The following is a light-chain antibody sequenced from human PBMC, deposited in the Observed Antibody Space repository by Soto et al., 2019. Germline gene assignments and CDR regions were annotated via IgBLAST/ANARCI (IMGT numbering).Light chain of an antibody. J-gene: IGKJ1*01. CDR1: QAIRNR. V-gene: IGKV1-6*01. Sequence: AIQMTQSPSSLSASVGDRVTITCRASQAIRNRLGWYQQKPGKAPKLLIYAASSLQSGVPSRFSGSGSGTDFTLTISCLQLEDFATYYCLQDYNYPWTFGQGTRVDI. CDR2: AAS. CDR3: LQDYNYPWT.